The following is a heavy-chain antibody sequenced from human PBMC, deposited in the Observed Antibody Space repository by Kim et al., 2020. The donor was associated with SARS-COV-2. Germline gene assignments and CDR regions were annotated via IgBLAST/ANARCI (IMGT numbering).Heavy chain of an antibody. Sequence: GGSLRLSCAASGFTFSSYWMHWVRQAPGKGLVWVSRINSDGGSTSYADSVKGRFTISRDNAKNTLYLQMNSLRAEDTAVYYCASVSAAGTRSFDYWGQGTLVTVSS. CDR2: INSDGGST. V-gene: IGHV3-74*01. D-gene: IGHD6-13*01. CDR1: GFTFSSYW. J-gene: IGHJ4*02. CDR3: ASVSAAGTRSFDY.